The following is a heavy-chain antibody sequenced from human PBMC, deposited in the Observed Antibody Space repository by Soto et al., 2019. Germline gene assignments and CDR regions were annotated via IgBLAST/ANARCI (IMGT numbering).Heavy chain of an antibody. CDR3: ATSYGSGSSPFDY. Sequence: QVQLVQSGAEVKKPGSSVKVSCKASGDTFSFYTLNWVRQAPGQGFEWVGRVNPILAMSSSAHKFQGRVSXSXDXTQGTAYMGLRSLSSDDTAVYYCATSYGSGSSPFDYWGQGTLVTVSS. CDR1: GDTFSFYT. D-gene: IGHD3-10*01. CDR2: VNPILAMS. V-gene: IGHV1-69*02. J-gene: IGHJ4*02.